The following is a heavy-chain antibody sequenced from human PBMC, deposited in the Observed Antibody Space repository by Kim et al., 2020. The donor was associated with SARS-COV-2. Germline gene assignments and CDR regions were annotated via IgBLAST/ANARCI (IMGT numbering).Heavy chain of an antibody. V-gene: IGHV3-23*01. Sequence: GGSLRLSCAASGFTFSSYAMSWVRQAPGKGLEWVSAISGSGGSTYYADSVKGRFTISRDNSKNTLYLQMNSLRAEDTAVYYCAKTRGQQLGRLYVALGRFGAVRKATFDYWGQGTLVTVSS. J-gene: IGHJ4*02. D-gene: IGHD6-13*01. CDR3: AKTRGQQLGRLYVALGRFGAVRKATFDY. CDR1: GFTFSSYA. CDR2: ISGSGGST.